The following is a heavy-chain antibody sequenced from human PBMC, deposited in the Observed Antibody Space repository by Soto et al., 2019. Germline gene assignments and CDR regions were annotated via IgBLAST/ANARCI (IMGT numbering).Heavy chain of an antibody. CDR2: ISGSGDNT. CDR3: ARNLGYCSGGSCYSDY. D-gene: IGHD2-15*01. Sequence: GGSLRLSCAASGFTFSTYAMSWVRQAPGKGLDWVSVISGSGDNTFYADSVKGRFTISRDNSKNTLYLQMNSLRAEDTAVYYCARNLGYCSGGSCYSDYWGQGTLVTVSS. CDR1: GFTFSTYA. V-gene: IGHV3-23*01. J-gene: IGHJ4*02.